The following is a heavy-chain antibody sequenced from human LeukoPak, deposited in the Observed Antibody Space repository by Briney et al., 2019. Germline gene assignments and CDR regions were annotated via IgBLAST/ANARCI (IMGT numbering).Heavy chain of an antibody. CDR1: GYTFTSYD. Sequence: ASVKVSCKASGYTFTSYDINWVRQATGQGLEWMGWMNPNSGNTGYAQKFQGRVTMTRNTSISTAYMELSSLRSEDTAVYYCARGRLVRGDRGWFYWFDPWGQGTLVTVSS. V-gene: IGHV1-8*01. J-gene: IGHJ5*02. CDR2: MNPNSGNT. CDR3: ARGRLVRGDRGWFYWFDP. D-gene: IGHD3-10*01.